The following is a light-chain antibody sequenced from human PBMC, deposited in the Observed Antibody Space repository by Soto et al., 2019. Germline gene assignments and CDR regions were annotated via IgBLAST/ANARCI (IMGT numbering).Light chain of an antibody. V-gene: IGLV2-14*01. J-gene: IGLJ1*01. CDR1: SSDVGGYNY. CDR2: VVS. Sequence: QSVLTQPASVSGSPGQSIAISCTGTSSDVGGYNYVSWHQQHPGKAPKVLISVVSNRPSGVSNRFSGSKSGNTASLTISGLQAEDEADYYCSSYSSGGTFVFGSGTKVTV. CDR3: SSYSSGGTFV.